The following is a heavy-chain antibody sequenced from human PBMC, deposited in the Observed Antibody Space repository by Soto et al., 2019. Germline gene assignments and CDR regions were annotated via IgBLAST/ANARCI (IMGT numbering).Heavy chain of an antibody. J-gene: IGHJ6*03. CDR1: GFTFSNAW. CDR3: TNSGYDNYYYYYYMDV. Sequence: GGSLRLSCAASGFTFSNAWMSWVRQAPGKGLEWVGRIKSKTDGGTTDYAAPVKGRFTISRDDSKNTLYLQMNSLKTEDTAVYYCTNSGYDNYYYYYYMDVWGKGTTVTVSS. D-gene: IGHD5-12*01. CDR2: IKSKTDGGTT. V-gene: IGHV3-15*01.